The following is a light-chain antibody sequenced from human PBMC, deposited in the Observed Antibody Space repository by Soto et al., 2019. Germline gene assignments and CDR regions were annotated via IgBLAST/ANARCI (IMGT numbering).Light chain of an antibody. CDR3: QERSNWPAP. CDR2: DAS. V-gene: IGKV3D-20*02. Sequence: EVVMTQSPDTLSVSPGERATLSCRASQRVSSSYLAWYQQKPGQAPRLLIYDASSRATGIPARFSGSGSGTDFTLTISSLEPEAFAVYYCQERSNWPAPFGRGTKVDI. CDR1: QRVSSSY. J-gene: IGKJ4*01.